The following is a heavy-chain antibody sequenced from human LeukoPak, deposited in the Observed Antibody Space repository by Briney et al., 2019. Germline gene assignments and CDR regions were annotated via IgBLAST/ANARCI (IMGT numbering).Heavy chain of an antibody. Sequence: GGSLRLSCAVSGFTSSNAWMSWVRQAPGKGLEWVGRIKSKTDGGTRDYAAPVKGRFTISRDDSKNTLYLQMNSLKAEDTAVYYCTTFDYAAFLIWGQGTMVTVSS. CDR1: GFTSSNAW. CDR2: IKSKTDGGTR. CDR3: TTFDYAAFLI. D-gene: IGHD4/OR15-4a*01. V-gene: IGHV3-15*01. J-gene: IGHJ3*02.